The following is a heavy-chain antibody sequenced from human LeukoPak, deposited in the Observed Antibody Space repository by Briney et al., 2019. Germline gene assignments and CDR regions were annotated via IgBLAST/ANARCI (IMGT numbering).Heavy chain of an antibody. CDR2: INPNSGDT. J-gene: IGHJ3*02. V-gene: IGHV1-2*02. D-gene: IGHD2-2*01. Sequence: ASVTVSFKASGYNFITHYIHWVRQAPGQGLEWMGWINPNSGDTNYAQKFQGRVTMTLDASISTVYMELNRLRSDDTAVYYCASTQKGVVPAAMGGAFDIWGQGTMVTVSS. CDR1: GYNFITHY. CDR3: ASTQKGVVPAAMGGAFDI.